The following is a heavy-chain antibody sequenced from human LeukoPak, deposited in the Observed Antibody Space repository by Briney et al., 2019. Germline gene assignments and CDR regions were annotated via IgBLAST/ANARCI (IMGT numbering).Heavy chain of an antibody. Sequence: SETLSLTCAVYGGSFSGYYWSWIRQPPGKGLEWIGEINHSGSTNYNPSLKSRVTISVDTSKNQFSLKLSSVTAADTAVYYCARGGIMAVSSDFDYWGQGTLVTVSS. V-gene: IGHV4-34*01. D-gene: IGHD1-26*01. J-gene: IGHJ4*02. CDR3: ARGGIMAVSSDFDY. CDR2: INHSGST. CDR1: GGSFSGYY.